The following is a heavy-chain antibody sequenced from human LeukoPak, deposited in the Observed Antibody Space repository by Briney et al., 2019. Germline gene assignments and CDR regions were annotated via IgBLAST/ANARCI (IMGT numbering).Heavy chain of an antibody. J-gene: IGHJ1*01. CDR2: IYSGGST. Sequence: GGSLRLSCAASGFTVSSNYMSWVRQAPGKGLEWVSVIYSGGSTYYADSVKGRFTISRDNSKNTLYLQMNSLRAEDTALYYCAKDSCSGGSCYSGYFQRWGQGTLVTVSS. CDR3: AKDSCSGGSCYSGYFQR. V-gene: IGHV3-53*01. D-gene: IGHD2-15*01. CDR1: GFTVSSNY.